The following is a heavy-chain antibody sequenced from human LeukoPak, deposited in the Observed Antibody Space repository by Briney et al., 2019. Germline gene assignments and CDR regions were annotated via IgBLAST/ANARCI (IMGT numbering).Heavy chain of an antibody. V-gene: IGHV3-23*01. CDR2: ISGSGGST. J-gene: IGHJ4*02. Sequence: GGSLRLSCAASGFTFSSYAMSWVHQAPGKGLEWVSAISGSGGSTYYADSVKGRFTISRDNSKSTLYLQMNSLRAEDTAVYYCAKDGRRGEGSYGTDDYWGQGTLVTVSS. D-gene: IGHD5-18*01. CDR3: AKDGRRGEGSYGTDDY. CDR1: GFTFSSYA.